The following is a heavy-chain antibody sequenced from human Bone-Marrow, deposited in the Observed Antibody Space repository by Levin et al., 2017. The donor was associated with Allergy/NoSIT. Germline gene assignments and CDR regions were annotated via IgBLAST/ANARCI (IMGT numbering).Heavy chain of an antibody. CDR1: GFNIRDQG. Sequence: GESLKISGTGSGFNIRDQGRFWVGNAPGKGRGWVAVLGYDGRTTSYADSVRGRFTISRETSRNSLFLQMDRWRAEDTAVYFCVRWFWYSDTSGHVFDYWGQGALVTVSS. CDR2: LGYDGRTT. V-gene: IGHV3-33*03. CDR3: VRWFWYSDTSGHVFDY. D-gene: IGHD3-22*01. J-gene: IGHJ4*02.